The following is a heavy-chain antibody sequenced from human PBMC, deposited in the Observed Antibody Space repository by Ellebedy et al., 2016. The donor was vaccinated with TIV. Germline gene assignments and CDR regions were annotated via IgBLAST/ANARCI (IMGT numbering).Heavy chain of an antibody. V-gene: IGHV4-39*01. J-gene: IGHJ4*02. CDR2: VYYSGSP. Sequence: MPGGSLRLSCSVSGGSVSSTRYYWAWIRQPPGKGLEYIGSVYYSGSPYYNPSFKSRVTLSADTSKNQFSLNLRTVTAADTAVKYCARTDPWQPIDDWGQGILVSVSS. D-gene: IGHD2-21*02. CDR3: ARTDPWQPIDD. CDR1: GGSVSSTRYY.